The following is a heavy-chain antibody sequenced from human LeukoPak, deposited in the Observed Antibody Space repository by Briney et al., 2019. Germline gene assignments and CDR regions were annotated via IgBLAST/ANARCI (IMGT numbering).Heavy chain of an antibody. D-gene: IGHD3-22*01. J-gene: IGHJ3*02. V-gene: IGHV3-11*01. CDR2: ISSSGSTI. Sequence: KPGGSQRLSCAPSRFTFSEYYMSWIPQAPGKGLEWVSYISSSGSTIYYSDSVKGGLTISRDNAKNSLYLQMNSLRAEDTAVYYCASPITMIVVVTANPYDAFDIWGQGTMVTVSS. CDR1: RFTFSEYY. CDR3: ASPITMIVVVTANPYDAFDI.